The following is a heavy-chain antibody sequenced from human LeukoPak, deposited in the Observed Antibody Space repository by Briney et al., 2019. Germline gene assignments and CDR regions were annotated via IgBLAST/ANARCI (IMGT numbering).Heavy chain of an antibody. CDR3: ARVRSSGWYPLFDY. CDR1: GYTFTGYY. D-gene: IGHD6-19*01. J-gene: IGHJ4*02. Sequence: ASVKVSCKASGYTFTGYYMHWVRQAPGQGLEWMGWINPNSGGTNYAQKFQGRVTMTRDTSISIAYMELSRLRSDDTAVYYCARVRSSGWYPLFDYWGQGTLVTVSS. CDR2: INPNSGGT. V-gene: IGHV1-2*02.